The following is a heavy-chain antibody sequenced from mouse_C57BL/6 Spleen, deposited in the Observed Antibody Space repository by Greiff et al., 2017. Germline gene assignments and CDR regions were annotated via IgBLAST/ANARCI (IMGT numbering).Heavy chain of an antibody. CDR2: IDPYTGGT. Sequence: VQLQQPGAELVRPGASVTLSCKASGYTFTDYEMHWVKQTPVHGLEWIGAIDPYTGGTASNQKFKGKAILTADKASSTAYMELRSLTSENSAVYYFTRWLLPNFAYGGQGTTLTVSA. D-gene: IGHD2-3*01. V-gene: IGHV1-15*01. CDR3: TRWLLPNFAY. J-gene: IGHJ2*01. CDR1: GYTFTDYE.